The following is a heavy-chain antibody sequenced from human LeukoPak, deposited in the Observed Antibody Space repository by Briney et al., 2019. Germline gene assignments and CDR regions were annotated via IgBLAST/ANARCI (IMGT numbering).Heavy chain of an antibody. Sequence: GGSLRLSCAASGFIFSNYWMHWVRQAPGKGLVWVSRLNADGNSITYADSVRGRFTISRDNAKNTVHLQMNSLRAEDTAVYYCASTKGYSSGWYGGYYYMDVWGKGTTVTISS. CDR2: LNADGNSI. CDR3: ASTKGYSSGWYGGYYYMDV. D-gene: IGHD6-19*01. J-gene: IGHJ6*03. V-gene: IGHV3-74*01. CDR1: GFIFSNYW.